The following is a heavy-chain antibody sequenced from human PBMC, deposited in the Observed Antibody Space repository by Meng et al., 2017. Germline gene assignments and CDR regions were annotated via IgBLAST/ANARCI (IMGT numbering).Heavy chain of an antibody. CDR1: GFTFSDYY. J-gene: IGHJ4*02. CDR3: AKDRAPSAVTRENPY. CDR2: ISGSGGST. D-gene: IGHD4-17*01. V-gene: IGHV3-23*01. Sequence: GGSLRLSCAASGFTFSDYYMSWIRQAPGKGLEWVSAISGSGGSTYYADSVKGRFTISRDNSKNTLHLQMNSLRAEDTAVYYCAKDRAPSAVTRENPYWGQGTLVTVSS.